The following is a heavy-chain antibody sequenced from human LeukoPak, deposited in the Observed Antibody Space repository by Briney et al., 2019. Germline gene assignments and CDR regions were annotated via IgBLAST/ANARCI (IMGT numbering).Heavy chain of an antibody. D-gene: IGHD3-22*01. J-gene: IGHJ4*02. CDR2: IRSKAYGGTT. Sequence: GGSLRLSCTASGFTFGDYAMSWFRQAPGKGLEWVGLIRSKAYGGTTEYAASVKGRFTISRDDSKSIAYLQMNSLKTEDTAVYYCTRVGWNYYDSSGYFDYWGQGTLVTVSS. V-gene: IGHV3-49*03. CDR1: GFTFGDYA. CDR3: TRVGWNYYDSSGYFDY.